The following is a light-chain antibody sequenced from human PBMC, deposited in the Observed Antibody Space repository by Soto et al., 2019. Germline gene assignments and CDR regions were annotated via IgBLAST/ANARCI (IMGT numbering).Light chain of an antibody. CDR3: ISYAGSNKPLSV. CDR1: SSDVGGYNY. V-gene: IGLV2-8*01. Sequence: QSALTQPPSASGSPGQSVTISCTGTSSDVGGYNYVSWYQQHPGKAPKLMIYEVSKRPSGVPDRFSGSKSGNTASLTVSGLQAEDEADYYCISYAGSNKPLSVFGTGTKLTVL. J-gene: IGLJ1*01. CDR2: EVS.